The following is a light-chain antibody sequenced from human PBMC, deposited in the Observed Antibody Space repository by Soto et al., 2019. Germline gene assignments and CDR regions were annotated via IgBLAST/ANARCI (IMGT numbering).Light chain of an antibody. CDR3: QQFHTYYT. CDR2: DAS. J-gene: IGKJ2*01. CDR1: QNINAW. Sequence: DIQMTQSPSTLSSSVGDRVTITCRASQNINAWLAWYQQKPGKAPKLLISDASNLESGVSSRFSGSGYGTEFTLTISSLQPDDFATYYCQQFHTYYTGGQGPKLEIK. V-gene: IGKV1-5*01.